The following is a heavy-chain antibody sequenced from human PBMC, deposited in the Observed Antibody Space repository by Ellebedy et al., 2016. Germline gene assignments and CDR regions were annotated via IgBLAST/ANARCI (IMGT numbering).Heavy chain of an antibody. CDR3: AKGWTVSSGWQSFFDY. D-gene: IGHD6-19*01. CDR1: GFTFSDYA. Sequence: GESLKISCAASGFTFSDYAMAWVRQAPGKGLDWVSAITGGGSDTYYADSVKGRFTISRDNSKNTLYLQMNSLRAEDTAVYYCAKGWTVSSGWQSFFDYWGQGTLVTVSS. J-gene: IGHJ4*02. CDR2: ITGGGSDT. V-gene: IGHV3-23*01.